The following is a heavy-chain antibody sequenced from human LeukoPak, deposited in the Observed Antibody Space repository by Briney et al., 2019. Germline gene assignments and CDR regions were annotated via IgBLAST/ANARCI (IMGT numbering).Heavy chain of an antibody. CDR1: DGSISDSY. Sequence: PSETLSLTCTVSDGSISDSYWSWIRQPAGKGLEWIGRIYTSGSTNYNPSLKSRVTISVDTSKNQFSLKLTSVTAADTAVYYCARGNYYDSRTYYRAFDIWGQGTMVTVSS. J-gene: IGHJ3*02. CDR2: IYTSGST. CDR3: ARGNYYDSRTYYRAFDI. D-gene: IGHD3-22*01. V-gene: IGHV4-4*07.